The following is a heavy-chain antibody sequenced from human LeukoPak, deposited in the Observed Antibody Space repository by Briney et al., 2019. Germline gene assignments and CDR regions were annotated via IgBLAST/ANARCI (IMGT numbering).Heavy chain of an antibody. Sequence: GGSLRLSCAASGFTFRSLAMNWVRQAPGKGLEWVSGISGSGGSTYYADSVKGRFTISRDNSRNTLYLQMNSLRAEDTAVYYCAKDLSGGWYYDFWSGLLPPYSFTYWGQGTLVTVSS. J-gene: IGHJ4*02. CDR2: ISGSGGST. V-gene: IGHV3-23*01. CDR3: AKDLSGGWYYDFWSGLLPPYSFTY. D-gene: IGHD3-3*01. CDR1: GFTFRSLA.